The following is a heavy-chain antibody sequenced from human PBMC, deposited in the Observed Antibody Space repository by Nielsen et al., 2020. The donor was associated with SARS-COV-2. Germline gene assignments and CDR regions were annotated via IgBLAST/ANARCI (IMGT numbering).Heavy chain of an antibody. J-gene: IGHJ6*02. CDR2: ISGSGGST. V-gene: IGHV3-23*01. CDR3: ARDLLYSSSANRIDYYYYGMDV. Sequence: VRQAPGKGLEWVSAISGSGGSTYYADSVKGRFTISRDKSKNTLYLQMNSLRAEDTAVYYCARDLLYSSSANRIDYYYYGMDVWGQGTTDTVSS. D-gene: IGHD6-6*01.